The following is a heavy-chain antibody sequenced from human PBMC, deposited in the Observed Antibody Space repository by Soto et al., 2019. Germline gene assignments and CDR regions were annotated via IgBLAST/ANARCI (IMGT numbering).Heavy chain of an antibody. J-gene: IGHJ4*02. D-gene: IGHD6-19*01. CDR3: AKVGGIAVVTIAY. Sequence: PGGSLRLSCAASGVTFCIYAVAGVRKAPGKGLEWVSAISGSGGSTYYADSVKGRFTISRDNSKNTLYLQMNSLRAEDTAVYYSAKVGGIAVVTIAYWGQGTLVTVSS. CDR2: ISGSGGST. CDR1: GVTFCIYA. V-gene: IGHV3-23*01.